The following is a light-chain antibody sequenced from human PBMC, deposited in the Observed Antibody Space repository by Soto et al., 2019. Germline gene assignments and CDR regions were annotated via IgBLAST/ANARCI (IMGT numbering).Light chain of an antibody. CDR1: QSVSSSY. CDR2: GAS. J-gene: IGKJ1*01. V-gene: IGKV3-20*01. Sequence: EIVLTQSPGTLSLSPGERATLSCRASQSVSSSYLAWYQQKPGQAPRLLIYGASSRATGIPDRFSGSVSGTDFTLTISRLEPEDFAVYYCQQYGSSLTWTLGQGPKVEIK. CDR3: QQYGSSLTWT.